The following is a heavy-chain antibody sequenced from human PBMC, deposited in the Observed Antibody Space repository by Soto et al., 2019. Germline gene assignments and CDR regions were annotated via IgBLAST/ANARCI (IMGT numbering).Heavy chain of an antibody. V-gene: IGHV3-23*01. D-gene: IGHD6-13*01. Sequence: EMQLLESGGGLVQAGGSLRLSCAASGFTVSSYALNWVCQAPGKGLEWVSGISASTYYADSVKGRFTISRDTSKNTLYLQMNSLRAEDTAIYFCAIRMYSTRWYYLDYWGQGTLVTVSS. CDR3: AIRMYSTRWYYLDY. CDR2: ISAST. CDR1: GFTVSSYA. J-gene: IGHJ4*02.